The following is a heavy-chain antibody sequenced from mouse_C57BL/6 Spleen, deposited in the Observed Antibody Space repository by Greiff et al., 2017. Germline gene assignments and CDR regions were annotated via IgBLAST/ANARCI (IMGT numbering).Heavy chain of an antibody. CDR2: IDPENGDT. J-gene: IGHJ1*03. V-gene: IGHV14-4*01. Sequence: VQLKESGAELVRPGASVKLSCTASGFNIKDDYMHWVKQRPEQGLEWIGWIDPENGDTEYAPKFQGKATITADTSSNTAYLQLSLLPSEDTAIYSGAGYGITWRLWCFDVWGTGTTVTVSS. CDR1: GFNIKDDY. CDR3: AGYGITWRLWCFDV. D-gene: IGHD2-10*02.